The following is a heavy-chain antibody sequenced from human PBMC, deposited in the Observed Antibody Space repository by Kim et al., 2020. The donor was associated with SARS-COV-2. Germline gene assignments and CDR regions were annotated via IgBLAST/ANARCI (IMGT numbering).Heavy chain of an antibody. J-gene: IGHJ4*02. Sequence: GGSLRLSCAASGFTFSGSAMHWVRQASGKGLEWVGRIRSKANSYATAYAASVKGRFTISRDDSKNTAYLQMNSLKTEDTAVYYCTRHAYYDSSGYYPFDYWGQGTLVTVSS. D-gene: IGHD3-22*01. CDR1: GFTFSGSA. CDR2: IRSKANSYAT. CDR3: TRHAYYDSSGYYPFDY. V-gene: IGHV3-73*01.